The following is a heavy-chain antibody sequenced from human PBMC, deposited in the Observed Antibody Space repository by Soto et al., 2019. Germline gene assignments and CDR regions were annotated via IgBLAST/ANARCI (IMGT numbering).Heavy chain of an antibody. CDR1: GGSVSSGSYY. CDR2: IYYSGST. V-gene: IGHV4-61*01. Sequence: SGTLSLTCTVSGGSVSSGSYYCRWIRQPPGKGLEWIGYIYYSGSTNYSPSLKSRVTISVDPSKNQFSLNLSSVTAEDTAVYYCARFDESTMVRGVRFDPWGQGTLVTVSS. D-gene: IGHD3-10*01. CDR3: ARFDESTMVRGVRFDP. J-gene: IGHJ5*02.